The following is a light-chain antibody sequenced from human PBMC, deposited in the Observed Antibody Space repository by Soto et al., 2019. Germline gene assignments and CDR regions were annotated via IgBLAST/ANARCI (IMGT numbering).Light chain of an antibody. CDR3: QRYGG. J-gene: IGKJ1*01. Sequence: EIVMTQSPATLSLSPGERATLSCRASQSVSSSYLAWYQQKPGQAPRLLIYDASNRATGIPARFSGSGSGTDFTLTISSLEPEDFAVYYCQRYGGFGQGTKVDI. CDR2: DAS. V-gene: IGKV3-20*01. CDR1: QSVSSSY.